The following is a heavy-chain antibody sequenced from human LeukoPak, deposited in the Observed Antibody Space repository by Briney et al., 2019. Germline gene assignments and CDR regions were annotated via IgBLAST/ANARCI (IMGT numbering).Heavy chain of an antibody. J-gene: IGHJ6*02. CDR3: ARGVRQLWVGYSYGMDV. D-gene: IGHD6-13*01. Sequence: SETLSLTCAVYGGSFSGYYWSWIRQPPGKGLEWIGEINHSGSTNYNPSLKSRVTISVDTSKNQFSLKLSSVTAADTAVYYCARGVRQLWVGYSYGMDVGGQGTTATV. CDR1: GGSFSGYY. CDR2: INHSGST. V-gene: IGHV4-34*01.